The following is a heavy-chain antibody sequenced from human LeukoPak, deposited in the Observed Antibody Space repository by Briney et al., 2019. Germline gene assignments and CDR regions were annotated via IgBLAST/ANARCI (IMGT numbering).Heavy chain of an antibody. D-gene: IGHD6-13*01. J-gene: IGHJ3*02. V-gene: IGHV3-21*01. CDR1: GFTFSSYS. Sequence: GGSLRLSCVASGFTFSSYSMNWVRQAPGKGLEWVSSISSSSSYIYYADSVKGRFTISRDNAKNSLYLQMNSLRAEDTAVYYCARPDEQQLVRDAFDIWGQGTMVTVSS. CDR3: ARPDEQQLVRDAFDI. CDR2: ISSSSSYI.